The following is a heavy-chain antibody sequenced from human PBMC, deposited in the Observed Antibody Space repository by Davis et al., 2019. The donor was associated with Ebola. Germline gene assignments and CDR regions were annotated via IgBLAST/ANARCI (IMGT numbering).Heavy chain of an antibody. CDR2: IKEDGSEK. V-gene: IGHV3-7*01. Sequence: GESLKISCAGSGFTISSYWMNWVRQAPGQGLEWVASIKEDGSEKYHVHSVEGRFTISRDNAKNSLYLQMNSLRAEDTAVYYCAKDSGWQMSPWGQGTLVTVSS. CDR3: AKDSGWQMSP. J-gene: IGHJ5*02. D-gene: IGHD6-25*01. CDR1: GFTISSYW.